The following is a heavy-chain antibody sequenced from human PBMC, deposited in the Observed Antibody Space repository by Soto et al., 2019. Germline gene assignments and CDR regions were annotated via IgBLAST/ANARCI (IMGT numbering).Heavy chain of an antibody. CDR3: ARAWGARTTEKYYDYVWGSYRLFDY. V-gene: IGHV4-31*03. CDR1: GGSISSGGYY. Sequence: SETLSLTCTVSGGSISSGGYYWSWIRQHPGKGLEWIGYIYYSGSTYYNPSLKSRVTISVDTSKNQFSLKLGSVTAADTAVYYCARAWGARTTEKYYDYVWGSYRLFDYWGQGTLVTVSS. D-gene: IGHD3-16*02. CDR2: IYYSGST. J-gene: IGHJ4*02.